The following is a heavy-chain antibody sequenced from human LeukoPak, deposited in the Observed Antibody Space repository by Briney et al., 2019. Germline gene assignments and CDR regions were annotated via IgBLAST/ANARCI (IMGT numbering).Heavy chain of an antibody. CDR3: ARDASYYYDSSGYFPFQH. Sequence: GRSLRLSCAASGFTFSSYAMHWVRQAPGKGLEWVAVISYDGSNKYYADSVKGRFTISRDNSKNTLYLQMNSLRAEDTAVYCCARDASYYYDSSGYFPFQHWGQGTLVTVSS. CDR1: GFTFSSYA. V-gene: IGHV3-30*01. CDR2: ISYDGSNK. J-gene: IGHJ1*01. D-gene: IGHD3-22*01.